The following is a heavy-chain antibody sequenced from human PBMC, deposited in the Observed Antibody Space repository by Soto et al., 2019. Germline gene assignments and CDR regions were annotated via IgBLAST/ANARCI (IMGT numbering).Heavy chain of an antibody. V-gene: IGHV3-23*01. Sequence: GGSLRLSCAASGFTFSSYAMSWVRQAPGTGLEWVSAISGSGGSTYYPASGKGRFTIYRDNSKNTLYLQIISLTPADTAVYLCAKDGSANYRGYGREVWGQGPTVTVSS. CDR3: AKDGSANYRGYGREV. D-gene: IGHD3-10*01. CDR1: GFTFSSYA. J-gene: IGHJ6*02. CDR2: ISGSGGST.